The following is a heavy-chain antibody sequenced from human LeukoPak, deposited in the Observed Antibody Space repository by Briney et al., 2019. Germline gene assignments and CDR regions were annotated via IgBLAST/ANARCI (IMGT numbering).Heavy chain of an antibody. D-gene: IGHD6-13*01. CDR1: GGSISSYY. J-gene: IGHJ4*02. CDR2: IYYSGTT. CDR3: ARGVYVAAAQYAY. V-gene: IGHV4-59*01. Sequence: SETLSLTCTVSGGSISSYYWSWIRQPPGKGLEWIGYIYYSGTTNYNPSLKSRVTISVDTSKNQFSLKLSSVTAADTAVYYCARGVYVAAAQYAYWGQGTLVTVSS.